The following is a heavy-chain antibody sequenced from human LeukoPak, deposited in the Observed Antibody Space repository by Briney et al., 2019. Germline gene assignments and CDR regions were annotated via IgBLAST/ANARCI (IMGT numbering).Heavy chain of an antibody. Sequence: GGSLRLSCAASGFTFSSYAMSWVRQAPGKGLEWVSAISGSGGSTYYADSVKGRFTISRDNSKNTLYLQMNSLRAEDTAVCYCAKDVLRYFDWPSDWGQGTLVTVSS. D-gene: IGHD3-9*01. V-gene: IGHV3-23*01. CDR3: AKDVLRYFDWPSD. CDR2: ISGSGGST. CDR1: GFTFSSYA. J-gene: IGHJ4*02.